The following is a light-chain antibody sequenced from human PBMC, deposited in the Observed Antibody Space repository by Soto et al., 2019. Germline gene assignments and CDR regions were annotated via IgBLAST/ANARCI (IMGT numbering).Light chain of an antibody. V-gene: IGKV3-15*01. Sequence: EIVMTQSPATLSVSPGERATLSCMASQSVTNNLAWYQQKPGQAPRLLIYDASTRATGIPARFRGSGSGTEFTLTICSLQSEDVADYYCQQYNSLPLTFGGGTKVEI. CDR3: QQYNSLPLT. CDR2: DAS. J-gene: IGKJ4*02. CDR1: QSVTNN.